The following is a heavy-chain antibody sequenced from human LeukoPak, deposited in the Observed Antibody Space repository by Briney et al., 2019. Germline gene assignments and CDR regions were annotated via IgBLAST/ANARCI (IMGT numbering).Heavy chain of an antibody. CDR3: ARGVTIFGVVIDGDNWFDP. CDR2: INPNSGGT. D-gene: IGHD3-3*01. Sequence: ASVKVSCKASGYTFTGYYMHWVRQAPGQGLEWMGWINPNSGGTNYAQKFQSRVTMTRDTSISTAYMELSRLRSDDTAVYYCARGVTIFGVVIDGDNWFDPWGQGTLVTVSS. V-gene: IGHV1-2*02. CDR1: GYTFTGYY. J-gene: IGHJ5*02.